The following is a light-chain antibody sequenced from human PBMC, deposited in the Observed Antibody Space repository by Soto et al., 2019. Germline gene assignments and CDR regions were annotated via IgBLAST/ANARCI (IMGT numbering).Light chain of an antibody. CDR3: SSYRSSSTLYV. J-gene: IGLJ1*01. CDR1: SSDVDGYNY. Sequence: QSVLTQPASVSGSPGQSITISCTGTSSDVDGYNYVSWYQQHPGKAPKLVIYDVSNRPSGVSNRFSASKSGNTASLTISGLQAEDEADYYCSSYRSSSTLYVFGTGTKVTVL. V-gene: IGLV2-14*01. CDR2: DVS.